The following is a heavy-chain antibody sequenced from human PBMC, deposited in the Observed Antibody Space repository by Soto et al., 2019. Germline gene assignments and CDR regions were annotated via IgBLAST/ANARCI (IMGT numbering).Heavy chain of an antibody. V-gene: IGHV4-4*02. CDR3: ARDTGAVAGTF. CDR1: GGSISSSNW. D-gene: IGHD6-19*01. Sequence: PSETLSLTCAVSGGSISSSNWWSWVRQPPGKGLEWIGEIYHSGSTNYNPSLKRRVTISVDKSKNQFSLKLSPVTAADTAVYYCARDTGAVAGTFWGQGTLVTVSS. CDR2: IYHSGST. J-gene: IGHJ4*02.